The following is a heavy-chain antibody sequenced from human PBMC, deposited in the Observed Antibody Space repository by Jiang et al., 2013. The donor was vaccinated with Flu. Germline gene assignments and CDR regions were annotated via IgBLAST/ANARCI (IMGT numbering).Heavy chain of an antibody. D-gene: IGHD2-15*01. J-gene: IGHJ5*02. V-gene: IGHV4-59*08. CDR1: GGSISSYY. CDR2: IYYSGST. CDR3: ARLVVSSQTDNWFDP. Sequence: SGSGLVKPSETLSLTCTVSGGSISSYYWSWIRQPPGKGLEWIGYIYYSGSTNYNPSLKSRVTISVDTSKNQFSLKLSSVTAADTAVYYCARLVVSSQTDNWFDPWGQGTLVTVSS.